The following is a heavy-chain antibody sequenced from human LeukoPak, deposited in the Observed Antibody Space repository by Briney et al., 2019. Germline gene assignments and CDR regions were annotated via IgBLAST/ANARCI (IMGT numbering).Heavy chain of an antibody. J-gene: IGHJ3*02. CDR1: GGSISRYY. D-gene: IGHD3-10*01. Sequence: SENLSLTCTVSGGSISRYYWSWIRRPPGKGLEWIGYVDDSWNTNYNPSLKSQVTISVDKSKNQFSLKLSFVTAADTAMYYCARSDYHNSGSHTVFDAFDIWGQGTRVTVSS. CDR3: ARSDYHNSGSHTVFDAFDI. V-gene: IGHV4-59*01. CDR2: VDDSWNT.